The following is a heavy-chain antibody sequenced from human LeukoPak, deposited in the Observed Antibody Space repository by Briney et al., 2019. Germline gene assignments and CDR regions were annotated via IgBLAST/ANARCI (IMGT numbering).Heavy chain of an antibody. Sequence: GASVKVSCKASGGTFSSYAISWVRQAPGQGLEWMGRIIPILGIANYAQKFQGRVTIIADKSTSTAYMELSSLRSEDTAVYYCAAEWSSGWYSSDYWGQGTLVTVSS. J-gene: IGHJ4*02. CDR1: GGTFSSYA. V-gene: IGHV1-69*04. CDR2: IIPILGIA. CDR3: AAEWSSGWYSSDY. D-gene: IGHD6-19*01.